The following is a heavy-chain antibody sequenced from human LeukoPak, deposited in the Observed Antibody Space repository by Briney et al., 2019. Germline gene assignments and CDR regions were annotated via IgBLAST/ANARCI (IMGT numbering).Heavy chain of an antibody. Sequence: GGSLRLSCAASGFTFSSYAMSWVRQAPGKGLEWVSAISGSGGSTYYADSVKGRFTISRDNSKNTLYLQMNSLRAGDTAVYYCAKGSRKWLVPGDYFDYWGQGTLVTVSS. CDR3: AKGSRKWLVPGDYFDY. J-gene: IGHJ4*02. CDR1: GFTFSSYA. D-gene: IGHD6-19*01. CDR2: ISGSGGST. V-gene: IGHV3-23*01.